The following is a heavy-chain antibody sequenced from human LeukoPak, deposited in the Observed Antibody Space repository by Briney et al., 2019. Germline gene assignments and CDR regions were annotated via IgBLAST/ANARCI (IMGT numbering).Heavy chain of an antibody. V-gene: IGHV3-7*01. J-gene: IGHJ3*01. CDR2: INDDGSSR. CDR1: GFSFSSDW. Sequence: PGGSLRLSCAVSGFSFSSDWMIWVRQAPGKGLEWVANINDDGSSRNYADSVRGRFTIPRDNAKNSLYLQMNSLRVEDTVVYYCARDWSPYSGRYYDAFDVWGQGTRVTVSS. D-gene: IGHD1-26*01. CDR3: ARDWSPYSGRYYDAFDV.